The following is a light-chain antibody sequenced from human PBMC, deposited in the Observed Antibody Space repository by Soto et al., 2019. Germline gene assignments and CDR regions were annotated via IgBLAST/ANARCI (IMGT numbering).Light chain of an antibody. V-gene: IGKV1-5*03. CDR3: QQYIGYFFT. CDR2: KAS. Sequence: DIQMTQSPSTLSASVGDRVTITCRASQGIDSWLAWYQQKPGKAPKLLIYKASDLESGVPSRFSGSGSGTEFTLTISGLQPDDFATYYCQQYIGYFFTFGPGTKVDI. J-gene: IGKJ3*01. CDR1: QGIDSW.